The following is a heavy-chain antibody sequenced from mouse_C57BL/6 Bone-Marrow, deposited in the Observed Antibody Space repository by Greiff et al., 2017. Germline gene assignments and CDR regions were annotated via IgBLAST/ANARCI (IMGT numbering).Heavy chain of an antibody. CDR2: IYPRSGNT. V-gene: IGHV1-81*01. J-gene: IGHJ2*01. Sequence: QVQLKQSGAELARPGASVKLSCKASGYTFTSYGISWVKQRTGQGLEWIGEIYPRSGNTYYNEKFKGKATLTADESSSTAYMELRSLTSEDSAVYFCARVYYGNYFDYWGQGTTLTVSS. CDR1: GYTFTSYG. D-gene: IGHD2-1*01. CDR3: ARVYYGNYFDY.